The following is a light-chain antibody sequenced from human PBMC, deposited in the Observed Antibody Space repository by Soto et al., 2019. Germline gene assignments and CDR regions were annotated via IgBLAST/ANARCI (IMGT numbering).Light chain of an antibody. V-gene: IGKV1-5*03. J-gene: IGKJ1*01. CDR1: QTISSW. CDR3: QLYNSYPET. Sequence: QATSPRWVSVGRRSTATRHASQTISSWLAWYQQKPGKAPKLLIYKAYTLKSGVPSRVSGSGSGTEFTLTISSLQPDDFATDYCQLYNSYPETVGQGTQVDIK. CDR2: KAY.